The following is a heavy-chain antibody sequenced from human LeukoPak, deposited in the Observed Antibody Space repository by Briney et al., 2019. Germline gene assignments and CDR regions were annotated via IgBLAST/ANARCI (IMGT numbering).Heavy chain of an antibody. J-gene: IGHJ4*02. V-gene: IGHV3-30*18. D-gene: IGHD6-13*01. CDR2: ISYDGSNK. Sequence: GGSLRLSCAASGSTFSSYGMNWVRQAPGKGLEWVAVISYDGSNKYYADSVKGRFTISRDNSKNTLYLQMNSLRAEDTAVYYCAKRMGPSIAATDLDYWGQGTLVTVSS. CDR3: AKRMGPSIAATDLDY. CDR1: GSTFSSYG.